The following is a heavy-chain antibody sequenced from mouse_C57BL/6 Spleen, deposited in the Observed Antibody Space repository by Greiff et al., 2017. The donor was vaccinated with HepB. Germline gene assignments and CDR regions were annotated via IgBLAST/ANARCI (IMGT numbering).Heavy chain of an antibody. J-gene: IGHJ1*03. D-gene: IGHD2-3*01. CDR2: IRSKSNNYAT. V-gene: IGHV10-1*01. CDR1: GFSFNTYA. Sequence: EVQLVESGGGLVQPKGSLKLSCAASGFSFNTYAMNWVRQAPGKGLEWVARIRSKSNNYATYYADSVKDRFTISRDDSESMLYLQMNNLKTEDTAMYYCVRQDGYYKDWYFDVWGTGTTVTVSS. CDR3: VRQDGYYKDWYFDV.